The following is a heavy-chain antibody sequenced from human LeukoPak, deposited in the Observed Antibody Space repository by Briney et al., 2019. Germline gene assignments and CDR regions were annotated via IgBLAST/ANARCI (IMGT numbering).Heavy chain of an antibody. D-gene: IGHD6-19*01. CDR3: ARVAGTKCFDY. Sequence: GGSLRLSCAASGFTFSSYWMNWARQAPGKGLEWVASINHNGNVNYYVDSVKGRFTISRDNSKNTLYLQMNSLRAEDTAIYYCARVAGTKCFDYWGQGTLVTVSS. CDR1: GFTFSSYW. V-gene: IGHV3-7*03. CDR2: INHNGNVN. J-gene: IGHJ4*02.